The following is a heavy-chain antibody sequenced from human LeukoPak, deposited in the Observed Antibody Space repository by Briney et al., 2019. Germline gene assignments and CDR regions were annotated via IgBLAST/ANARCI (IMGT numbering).Heavy chain of an antibody. Sequence: PSETLSLTCTVSGGSISSSSYYWGWIRQPPGKGLEWIGSIYYSGSTYYNPSLKSRVTISVDTSKNQFSLKLSSVTAADTAVYYCASTGARSSSDYWGQGTLVTVS. D-gene: IGHD1-26*01. J-gene: IGHJ4*02. CDR3: ASTGARSSSDY. CDR1: GGSISSSSYY. V-gene: IGHV4-39*01. CDR2: IYYSGST.